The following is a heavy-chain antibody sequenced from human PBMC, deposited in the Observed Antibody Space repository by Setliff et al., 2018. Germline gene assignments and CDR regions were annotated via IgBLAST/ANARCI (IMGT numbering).Heavy chain of an antibody. D-gene: IGHD1-26*01. J-gene: IGHJ5*02. V-gene: IGHV1-2*02. CDR2: ISPHSGDT. CDR3: ARSGSFGMRYWFDH. CDR1: GNSFTVFY. Sequence: ASVKVSCKSSGNSFTVFYLHWVRQAPGQGLEWMGWISPHSGDTHYAQKFQSRVRMTRDTSTYAAYLELSDLTSDDAAMYYCARSGSFGMRYWFDHWGQGALVTVSS.